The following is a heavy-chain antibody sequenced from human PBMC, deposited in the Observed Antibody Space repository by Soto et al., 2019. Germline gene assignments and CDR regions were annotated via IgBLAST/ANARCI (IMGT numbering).Heavy chain of an antibody. D-gene: IGHD1-1*01. CDR3: ASRYPVHSLNY. CDR1: GYTFTSYG. V-gene: IGHV1-18*01. CDR2: ISAYNGNT. J-gene: IGHJ4*02. Sequence: QVQLVQSGAEVKKPGASVKVSCKASGYTFTSYGISWVRQAPGQGLEWMGWISAYNGNTNYAQKLQGRVTMTTDPSTSTAYMELRSRRSDDTAVYYCASRYPVHSLNYWGQGTLVTVSS.